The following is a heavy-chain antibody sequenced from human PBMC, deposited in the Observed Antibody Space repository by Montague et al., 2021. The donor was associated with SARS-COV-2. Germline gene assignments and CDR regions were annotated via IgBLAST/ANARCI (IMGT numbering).Heavy chain of an antibody. D-gene: IGHD6-13*01. J-gene: IGHJ6*02. CDR1: GFTFSSYA. CDR2: ISGSGGST. CDR3: AKVGSSWYHGYYYGMDV. Sequence: SLRLSGAASGFTFSSYAMSWVRQAPGKGLEWVSAISGSGGSTYYADSVXGRFTISRDNSKNTLYLQMNSLRAEDTAVYYCAKVGSSWYHGYYYGMDVWGQGTTVTVSS. V-gene: IGHV3-23*01.